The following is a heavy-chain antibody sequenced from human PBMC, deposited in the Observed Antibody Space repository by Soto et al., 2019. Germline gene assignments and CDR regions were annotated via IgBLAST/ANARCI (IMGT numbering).Heavy chain of an antibody. CDR1: GFSFSSYW. J-gene: IGHJ4*02. Sequence: PGGSLRLSCAASGFSFSSYWMHWVRQVPGKGLVWVARMNEDGGTTDYADSVKGRFTISRDNSKNMLYLQMNSLGAEDTAVYYCAKDFGINWYYFDCWGQGTLVTVSS. CDR2: MNEDGGTT. CDR3: AKDFGINWYYFDC. D-gene: IGHD1-1*01. V-gene: IGHV3-74*01.